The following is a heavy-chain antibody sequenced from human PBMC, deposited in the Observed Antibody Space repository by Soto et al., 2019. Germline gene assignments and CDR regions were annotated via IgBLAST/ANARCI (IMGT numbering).Heavy chain of an antibody. CDR2: IYSGGGT. CDR1: GLTVNSDH. D-gene: IGHD6-13*01. Sequence: EVQLVESGGGLVQPGGSLRLSCAASGLTVNSDHLSWVRQAPGKGLEWVSIIYSGGGTYYADSVKGRFTISRHTSKNTLYLQMNSLRPDDTAVYYCAGSSWLHWGQGTLVTVSS. J-gene: IGHJ4*02. V-gene: IGHV3-53*04. CDR3: AGSSWLH.